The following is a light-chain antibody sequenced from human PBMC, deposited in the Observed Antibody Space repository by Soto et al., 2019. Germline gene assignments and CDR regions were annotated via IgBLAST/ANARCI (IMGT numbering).Light chain of an antibody. CDR2: KAS. V-gene: IGKV1-5*03. J-gene: IGKJ4*01. CDR1: ESISTW. CDR3: QQYNAYPLT. Sequence: DTQMTQSPSTLSASLGHRVTISCRASESISTWLAWYQQKPGKAPNLMIQKASSLESGAPSRFSGSGSGTEFNLTISSLQPDDFATYYCQQYNAYPLTFGGGTKVEIK.